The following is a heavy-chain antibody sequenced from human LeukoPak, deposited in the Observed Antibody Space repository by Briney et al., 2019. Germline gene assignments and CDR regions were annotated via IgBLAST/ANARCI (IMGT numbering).Heavy chain of an antibody. CDR3: ARFAGEYYFDY. V-gene: IGHV4-61*02. Sequence: SETLSLTCTVSGGSISSGSYYWSWIRQPAGKGLEWIGRIYTSGSTNYNPSLKSRVTISVDTSKNQFSLKLSSVTAADTAVYYCARFAGEYYFDYWGQGTLVTVSS. CDR1: GGSISSGSYY. CDR2: IYTSGST. J-gene: IGHJ4*02. D-gene: IGHD3-16*01.